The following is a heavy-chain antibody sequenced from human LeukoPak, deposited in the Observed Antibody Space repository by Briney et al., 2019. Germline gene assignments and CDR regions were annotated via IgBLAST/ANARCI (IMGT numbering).Heavy chain of an antibody. CDR3: TREARSAPD. V-gene: IGHV3-7*01. CDR1: GFTFNIYW. Sequence: GGSLRLSCATSGFTFNIYWMSWVRQAPGKGPEWVTNIKQDGSEKYYVDSVKGRFSISRDNAKNSLYLQMNSLRVEDTAVYYCTREARSAPDWGQGTLVTVPS. J-gene: IGHJ4*02. CDR2: IKQDGSEK.